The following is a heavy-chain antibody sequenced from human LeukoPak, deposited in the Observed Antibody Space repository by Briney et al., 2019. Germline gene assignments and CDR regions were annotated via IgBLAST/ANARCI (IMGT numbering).Heavy chain of an antibody. J-gene: IGHJ6*03. CDR1: GFNFNNYG. CDR3: ARGGWPYYYYYMDV. D-gene: IGHD2-15*01. Sequence: GGSLRLSCAASGFNFNNYGMHWVRQAPGKGLEWVAFIRYDGSNKYYADSVKGRFTISRDNSKNTLYLQMNSLRAEDTAVYYCARGGWPYYYYYMDVWGKGTTVTISS. V-gene: IGHV3-30*02. CDR2: IRYDGSNK.